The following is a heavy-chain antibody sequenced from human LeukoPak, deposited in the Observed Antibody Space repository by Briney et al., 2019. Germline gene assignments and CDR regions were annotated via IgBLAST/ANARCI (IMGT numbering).Heavy chain of an antibody. J-gene: IGHJ4*02. CDR2: INGDGRDK. CDR1: GFTFSSYW. D-gene: IGHD3-9*01. V-gene: IGHV3-7*01. CDR3: ARGVDSAIDW. Sequence: GGSLRLSCAASGFTFSSYWMNWIRQAPGKGLEWVANINGDGRDKYYVGSVRGRFTISRDNADNALYLQMNSLRGDDTALYYCARGVDSAIDWWGQGTLVTVSS.